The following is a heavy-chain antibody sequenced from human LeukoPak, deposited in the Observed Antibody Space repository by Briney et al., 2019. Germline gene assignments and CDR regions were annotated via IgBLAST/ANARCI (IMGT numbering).Heavy chain of an antibody. Sequence: SETLSLTCAVSGYSISSGYYWGWIRQPPGKGLEWIGSIYHSGSTYYNPSLKSRVTISVDTSKNQFFLKLSSVTAADTAVYYCARQEYDFWSGYYIDYFDYWGQGTLVTVSS. D-gene: IGHD3-3*01. CDR1: GYSISSGYY. CDR2: IYHSGST. V-gene: IGHV4-38-2*01. CDR3: ARQEYDFWSGYYIDYFDY. J-gene: IGHJ4*02.